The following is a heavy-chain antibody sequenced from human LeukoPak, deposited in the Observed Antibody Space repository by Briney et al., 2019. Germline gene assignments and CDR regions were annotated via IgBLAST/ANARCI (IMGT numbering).Heavy chain of an antibody. CDR2: ISWNSGSI. CDR1: GFTFDDYA. Sequence: GGSLRLSCAASGFTFDDYAMHWVRQAPGKGLEWVSGISWNSGSIGYADSVKGRFTISRDNAKNSLYLQMNSLRAEDTALYYCAKDIDDYYDSSGDAFDIWGQGTMATVSS. CDR3: AKDIDDYYDSSGDAFDI. D-gene: IGHD3-22*01. V-gene: IGHV3-9*01. J-gene: IGHJ3*02.